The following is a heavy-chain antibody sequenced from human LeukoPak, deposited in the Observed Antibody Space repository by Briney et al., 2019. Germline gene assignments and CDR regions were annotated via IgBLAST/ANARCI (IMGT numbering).Heavy chain of an antibody. CDR3: ARTSL. CDR2: IYHSGST. CDR1: GGSISSGYY. Sequence: SETLSLTCTVSGGSISSGYYWGWIRQPPGKGLEWIRSIYHSGSTYYNPSLKSRVTISVDTSKNQFSLKLSSVTAADTAVYYCARTSLWGQGTLVTVSS. V-gene: IGHV4-38-2*02. J-gene: IGHJ4*02.